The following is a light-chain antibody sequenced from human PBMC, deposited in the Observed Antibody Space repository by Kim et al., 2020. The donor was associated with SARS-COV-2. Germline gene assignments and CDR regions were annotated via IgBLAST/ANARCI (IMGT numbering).Light chain of an antibody. J-gene: IGKJ4*01. CDR2: GAS. Sequence: EIMMTQSPATLSVSPGERATLSCRASQSVSNNLGWYQQKPGQAPRLLIYGASTRATGIPARFSGSGSGTEFTLTISSLQSEDFAVYYCQQYNNWPPLTFGGGTKVDIK. CDR3: QQYNNWPPLT. V-gene: IGKV3-15*01. CDR1: QSVSNN.